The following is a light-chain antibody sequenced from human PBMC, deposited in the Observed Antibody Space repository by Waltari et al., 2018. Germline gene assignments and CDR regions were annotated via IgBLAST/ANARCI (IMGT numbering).Light chain of an antibody. Sequence: DIQMTQSPSSVPASVGDRVTITCRASQGISTWLAWYQQKPGNAPKLLIYSASTLQTGVPSRFSGSGSGTDFSLTIDSLQPEDFATYYCQQGNSFPPTFGQGTKVEIK. CDR2: SAS. J-gene: IGKJ1*01. CDR1: QGISTW. V-gene: IGKV1-12*01. CDR3: QQGNSFPPT.